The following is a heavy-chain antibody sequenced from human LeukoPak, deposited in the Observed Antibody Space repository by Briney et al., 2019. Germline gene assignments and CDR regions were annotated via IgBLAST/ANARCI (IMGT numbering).Heavy chain of an antibody. CDR2: ISIGSSYR. Sequence: GGSLRLSCAASAFSFSTYSMNWARQAPGKGLEWVSFISIGSSYRYYADSVRGRFTISRDNAKNSLYLQMNSLRAEDTAVYYCARDNQAFDIWGQGTMVTVSS. V-gene: IGHV3-21*06. CDR3: ARDNQAFDI. CDR1: AFSFSTYS. J-gene: IGHJ3*02. D-gene: IGHD1-14*01.